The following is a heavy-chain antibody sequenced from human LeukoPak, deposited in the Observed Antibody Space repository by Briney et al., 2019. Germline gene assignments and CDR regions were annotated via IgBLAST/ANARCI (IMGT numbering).Heavy chain of an antibody. Sequence: PGGSLRLSCAASGFTFSTYSMNWVRQAPGKGLEWVSYISSSSSTIYYADSVKGRFTISRDNAKNSLYLQMNSLRAEDTAVYYCARGAGMVATFGYFDYWGQGTLVTVSS. CDR3: ARGAGMVATFGYFDY. CDR1: GFTFSTYS. D-gene: IGHD5-12*01. J-gene: IGHJ4*02. CDR2: ISSSSSTI. V-gene: IGHV3-48*04.